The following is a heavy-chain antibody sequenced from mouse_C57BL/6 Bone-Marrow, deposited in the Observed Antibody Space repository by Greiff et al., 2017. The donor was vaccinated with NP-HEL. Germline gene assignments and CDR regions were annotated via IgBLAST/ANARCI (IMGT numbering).Heavy chain of an antibody. CDR1: GFNIKDDY. CDR3: TTLYGKWLFAY. CDR2: IDPENGDT. D-gene: IGHD2-1*01. Sequence: EVQLQQSGAELVRPGASVKLSCTASGFNIKDDYMHWVKQRPEQGLEWIGWIDPENGDTEYASKFQGKATIPADTSSNTAYLQLSSLTSEDTAVYYCTTLYGKWLFAYWGQGTLVTVSA. J-gene: IGHJ3*01. V-gene: IGHV14-4*01.